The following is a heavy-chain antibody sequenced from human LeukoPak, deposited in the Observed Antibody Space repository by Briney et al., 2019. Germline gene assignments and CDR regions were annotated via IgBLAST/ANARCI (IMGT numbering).Heavy chain of an antibody. J-gene: IGHJ4*02. CDR2: INTNTGNP. D-gene: IGHD3-9*01. CDR3: ASVLRYFDWGFDY. Sequence: ASVKVSCKASGYTFTSYYIHWVRQAPGQGLEWMGWINTNTGNPTYAQGFTGRFVFSLDTSVSTAYLQISSLKAEDTAVYYCASVLRYFDWGFDYWGQGTLVTVSS. CDR1: GYTFTSYY. V-gene: IGHV7-4-1*02.